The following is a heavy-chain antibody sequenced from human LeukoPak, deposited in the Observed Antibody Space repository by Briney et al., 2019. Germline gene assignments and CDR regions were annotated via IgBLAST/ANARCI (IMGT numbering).Heavy chain of an antibody. Sequence: ASVKVSCKASGYTFTSYGISWVRQAPGQGLEWMGWISAYNGNTNYAQKLQGRVTMTTDTSTSTAYMELRSLRSDDTAVYYCARATRYYDSSGYYYPYFDYWGQGTLVTVSS. V-gene: IGHV1-18*01. CDR3: ARATRYYDSSGYYYPYFDY. J-gene: IGHJ4*02. CDR2: ISAYNGNT. D-gene: IGHD3-22*01. CDR1: GYTFTSYG.